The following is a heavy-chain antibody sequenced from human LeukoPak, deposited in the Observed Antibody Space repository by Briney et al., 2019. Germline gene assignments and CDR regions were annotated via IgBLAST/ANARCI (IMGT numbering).Heavy chain of an antibody. D-gene: IGHD5-18*01. V-gene: IGHV3-66*01. CDR1: GITVTSNH. CDR3: AKLYNYGYIN. CDR2: IYSGGST. Sequence: GGSLRLSCAASGITVTSNHMSWVRQAPAKELEWVSVIYSGGSTYYADSVKGRFTISRDNSKNTLYLQMDSLRTEDTAVYFCAKLYNYGYINWGQGTLVTVSS. J-gene: IGHJ4*02.